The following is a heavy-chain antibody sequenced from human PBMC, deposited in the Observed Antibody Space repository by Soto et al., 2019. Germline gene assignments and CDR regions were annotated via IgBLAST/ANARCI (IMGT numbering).Heavy chain of an antibody. J-gene: IGHJ6*02. CDR3: ARGRRGTGWTLGNSYYGMDV. D-gene: IGHD6-25*01. V-gene: IGHV4-34*01. CDR2: INHSGST. Sequence: QVQLQQWGAGLLKPSETLSLTCAVYAESFSDYYWSWSWIRQRPGKGLEWIAEINHSGSTNYNPSLKSRVTKSVDSSKRQFSLNLRSVTAADTAVYYCARGRRGTGWTLGNSYYGMDVWGPGTTVTVSS. CDR1: AESFSDYY.